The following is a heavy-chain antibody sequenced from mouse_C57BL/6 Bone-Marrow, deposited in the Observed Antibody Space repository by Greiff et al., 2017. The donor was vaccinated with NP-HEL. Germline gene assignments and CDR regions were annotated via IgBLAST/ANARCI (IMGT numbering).Heavy chain of an antibody. J-gene: IGHJ2*01. V-gene: IGHV1-61*01. Sequence: QVQLQQPGAELVRPGSSVKLSCKASGYTFTSYWMDWVKQRPGQGLEWIGNIYPSDSETHYNQKFKDKATLTVDKSSSPAYMQLSSLTSEDSAVYYCASMPGYFDYWGQGTPLTVSS. CDR2: IYPSDSET. CDR3: ASMPGYFDY. D-gene: IGHD4-1*01. CDR1: GYTFTSYW.